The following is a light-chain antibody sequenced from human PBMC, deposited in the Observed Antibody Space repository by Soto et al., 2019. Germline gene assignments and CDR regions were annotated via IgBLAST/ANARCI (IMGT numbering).Light chain of an antibody. Sequence: EIVLTQSPGTLSLSPGERATLSCRASQSVGNNYLAWYQQKPGQAPRFLIYDASSRATGIPDRFSGSGSGTDFTLTISRLEPEGFAVYYCEQYGSTPLTFGGGTKVEIK. CDR3: EQYGSTPLT. J-gene: IGKJ4*01. V-gene: IGKV3-20*01. CDR2: DAS. CDR1: QSVGNNY.